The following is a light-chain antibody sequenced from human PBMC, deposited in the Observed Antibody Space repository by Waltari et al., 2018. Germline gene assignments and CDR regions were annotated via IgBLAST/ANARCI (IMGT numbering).Light chain of an antibody. CDR2: LGS. CDR3: MQALQTPYT. Sequence: DIAMTQTPLSLPGATDEQASSACRPSHSLLYSNGYNYLDWYLQKPGQSPQVLVYLGSNRASGVPDRFSGSGSGTDFTLKISRVEAEDVGVYYCMQALQTPYTFGQGTKLEIK. CDR1: HSLLYSNGYNY. J-gene: IGKJ2*01. V-gene: IGKV2-28*01.